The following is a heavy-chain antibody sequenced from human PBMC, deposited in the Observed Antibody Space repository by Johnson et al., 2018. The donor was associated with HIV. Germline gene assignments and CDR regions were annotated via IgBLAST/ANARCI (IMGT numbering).Heavy chain of an antibody. CDR1: GLSVSSNY. D-gene: IGHD5-24*01. Sequence: VQLVESGGGVVRPGGSLRLSCAASGLSVSSNYMTWVRQGPGKGLEWVSVIDSGGGTKYADSVTGRFIISRDNSKNTLYLQMNSLRAEDTAVYFCAGGCRDGYTCDVFDVWGQGTGVTVSS. CDR3: AGGCRDGYTCDVFDV. V-gene: IGHV3-66*01. CDR2: IDSGGGT. J-gene: IGHJ3*01.